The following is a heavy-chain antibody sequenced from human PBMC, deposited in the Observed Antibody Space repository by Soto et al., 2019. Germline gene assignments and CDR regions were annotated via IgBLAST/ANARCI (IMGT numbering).Heavy chain of an antibody. Sequence: QVQLPQWGAGLLKPSETLSLTCAVYGGSFSGYYWSWIRQPPGKGLEWIGEINHSGSTNYTPSLKSRVTTSVDTSKNQFSLKLSSVTAADTAVYYCARGRARGSSSPSDYWGQGTLVTVSS. D-gene: IGHD6-6*01. CDR3: ARGRARGSSSPSDY. V-gene: IGHV4-34*01. J-gene: IGHJ4*02. CDR2: INHSGST. CDR1: GGSFSGYY.